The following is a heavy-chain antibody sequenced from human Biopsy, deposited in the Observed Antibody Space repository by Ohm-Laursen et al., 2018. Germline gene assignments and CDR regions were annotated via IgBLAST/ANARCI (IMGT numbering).Heavy chain of an antibody. D-gene: IGHD7-27*01. V-gene: IGHV3-30*18. CDR3: AKDLRNNNWGVEN. Sequence: RSLRLSCSASGFSFSSYGMHWVRQAPGKGLEWVAVISDDGRNKYYIDSVRGRFTIPRDNSKNTLYLQMNNLRAEDTAVFYCAKDLRNNNWGVENWGLGALVTVSS. CDR2: ISDDGRNK. CDR1: GFSFSSYG. J-gene: IGHJ4*02.